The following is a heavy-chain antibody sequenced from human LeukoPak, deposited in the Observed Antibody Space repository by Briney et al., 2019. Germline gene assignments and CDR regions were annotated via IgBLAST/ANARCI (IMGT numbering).Heavy chain of an antibody. D-gene: IGHD1-26*01. Sequence: GGSLRLSCAASGFTVSTNYMTWVRQAPGKGLEWFSVLYSSGFTYYADSVKGRFTISRDNSKNTVNLQLSSLRTEDTAVYYCAAGGLVGAHYYFDYWGQGTRVTVSS. CDR2: LYSSGFT. CDR1: GFTVSTNY. J-gene: IGHJ4*02. CDR3: AAGGLVGAHYYFDY. V-gene: IGHV3-66*02.